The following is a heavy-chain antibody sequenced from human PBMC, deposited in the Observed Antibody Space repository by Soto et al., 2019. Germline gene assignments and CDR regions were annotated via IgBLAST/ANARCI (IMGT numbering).Heavy chain of an antibody. CDR3: ARGIRNYYGVDV. V-gene: IGHV3-74*01. J-gene: IGHJ6*02. D-gene: IGHD5-18*01. CDR1: GFTFNIYW. CDR2: IKFDESTT. Sequence: EVQVVESGGGLIQPRGSLRLSCVASGFTFNIYWMHWVRQAPGKGLVWVSRIKFDESTTSYADSVKGRFTISRDNAKNTVFLQMNSLRADDTGVYYCARGIRNYYGVDVWGQGTTVTVSS.